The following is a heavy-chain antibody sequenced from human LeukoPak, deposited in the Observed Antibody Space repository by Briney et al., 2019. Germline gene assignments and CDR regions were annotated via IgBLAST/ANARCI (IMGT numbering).Heavy chain of an antibody. D-gene: IGHD3-10*01. Sequence: PSETLSLTCTVYGGPFSGYYWSWIRQPPGKGLEWIGEINHSGSTNYNPSLKSRVTISVDTSKNQFSLKLSSVTAADTAVYYCARVRGDYYGSGIGNWFDPWGQGTLVTVSS. CDR3: ARVRGDYYGSGIGNWFDP. CDR1: GGPFSGYY. V-gene: IGHV4-34*01. CDR2: INHSGST. J-gene: IGHJ5*02.